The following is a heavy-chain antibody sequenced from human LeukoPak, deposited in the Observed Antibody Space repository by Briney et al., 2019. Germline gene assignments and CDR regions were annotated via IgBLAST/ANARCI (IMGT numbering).Heavy chain of an antibody. D-gene: IGHD3-16*01. CDR2: LSGSGDT. J-gene: IGHJ3*02. V-gene: IGHV4-4*07. CDR1: RGSVTTYS. Sequence: SETLSLTCIVSRGSVTTYSWSWIRQPAGKGLEWIGRLSGSGDTNFNPSLKTRVTMSADESKDQFSLHLRSVAAADTAVYFCARDLTLTVAFDIWGQGTVVTVSS. CDR3: ARDLTLTVAFDI.